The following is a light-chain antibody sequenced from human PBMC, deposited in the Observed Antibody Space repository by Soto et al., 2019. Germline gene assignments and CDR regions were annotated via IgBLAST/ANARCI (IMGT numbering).Light chain of an antibody. CDR1: QSVSGSY. CDR3: HQYGRSPFT. Sequence: EIVLAQSPGTQSLSPGDRATLSCRASQSVSGSYLAWYQQKPGQAPRLLIYGASSRATGIPDRFTGSGSGTDFTLTISRLEPEDSAVYFCHQYGRSPFTFGPGTKVDIK. J-gene: IGKJ3*01. V-gene: IGKV3-20*01. CDR2: GAS.